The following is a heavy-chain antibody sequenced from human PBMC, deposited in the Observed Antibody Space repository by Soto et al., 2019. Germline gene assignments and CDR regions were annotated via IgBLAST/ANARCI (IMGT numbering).Heavy chain of an antibody. Sequence: LRLSSAAAGFTFSSDAMSWVRQAPGKGVEWVSAVTGSGGSTSYAASFMGPLSISRENSNTTLYLTMTRLRAEDTAVYYCAKSDTAMVYYFDDWGQGSLVTVSS. CDR2: VTGSGGST. J-gene: IGHJ4*02. D-gene: IGHD5-18*01. CDR1: GFTFSSDA. CDR3: AKSDTAMVYYFDD. V-gene: IGHV3-23*01.